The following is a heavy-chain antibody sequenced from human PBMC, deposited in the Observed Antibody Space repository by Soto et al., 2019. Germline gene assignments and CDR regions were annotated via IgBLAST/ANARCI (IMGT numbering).Heavy chain of an antibody. D-gene: IGHD6-19*01. J-gene: IGHJ6*02. V-gene: IGHV1-69*13. Sequence: SVKVSCKASGGTFSSYAISRVRQAPGQGLEWMGGIIPIFGTANYAQKFQGRVTITADESTSTAYMELSSLRSEDTAVYYCARAEYSSGWYLLQLDYCYGMDVWGQGTTVTVS. CDR2: IIPIFGTA. CDR1: GGTFSSYA. CDR3: ARAEYSSGWYLLQLDYCYGMDV.